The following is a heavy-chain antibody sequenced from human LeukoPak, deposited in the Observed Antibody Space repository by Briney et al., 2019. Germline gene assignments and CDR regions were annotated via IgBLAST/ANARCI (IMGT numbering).Heavy chain of an antibody. D-gene: IGHD3/OR15-3a*01. J-gene: IGHJ6*03. V-gene: IGHV1-8*01. Sequence: ASVKVSCKASGYTFTSYDINWVRQATGQGLEWMGWMNPNSGNTGYAQKFQGRVTMTKNTSISTAYMDLSSLRSEDTVVYYCARALSWTTESYYYMDVWGKGTTVTVS. CDR1: GYTFTSYD. CDR2: MNPNSGNT. CDR3: ARALSWTTESYYYMDV.